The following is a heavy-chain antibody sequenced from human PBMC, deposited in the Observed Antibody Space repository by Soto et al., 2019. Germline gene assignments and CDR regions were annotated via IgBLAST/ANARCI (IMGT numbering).Heavy chain of an antibody. D-gene: IGHD3-16*01. J-gene: IGHJ4*02. Sequence: QVQLVQSGAEVKKPGSSVKVSCKASGGTFSSYAISWVRQAPGQGLEWMGGIIPIFGTANYAQKFQGRVTINADESTSTDYMELSSVRSADTAVYCGARSGWANGGVINWGQGTLVTVSS. CDR1: GGTFSSYA. CDR3: ARSGWANGGVIN. V-gene: IGHV1-69*01. CDR2: IIPIFGTA.